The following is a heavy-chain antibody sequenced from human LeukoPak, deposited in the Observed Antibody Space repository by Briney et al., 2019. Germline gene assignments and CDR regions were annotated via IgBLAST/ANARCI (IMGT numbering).Heavy chain of an antibody. D-gene: IGHD3-22*01. CDR3: TKVEAGAAYYDSSCVDY. V-gene: IGHV3-23*01. CDR2: ISGSGSST. CDR1: GFTFSSYA. J-gene: IGHJ4*02. Sequence: GGSLRLSCAASGFTFSSYAMSWVRQAPGKGLEWVSTISGSGSSTYYADSVKGRFTISRDNSKNTLYLQMNSLRAEDTAVNYCTKVEAGAAYYDSSCVDYWGQRTLVTVSS.